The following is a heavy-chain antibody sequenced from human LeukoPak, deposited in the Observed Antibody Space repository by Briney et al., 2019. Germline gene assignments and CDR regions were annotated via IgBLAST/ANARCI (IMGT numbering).Heavy chain of an antibody. D-gene: IGHD3-22*01. J-gene: IGHJ2*01. CDR3: ARSQGGTMSLRHFDL. CDR2: INSGGNA. CDR1: GFTVSSNY. Sequence: GGSLRLSCAAAGFTVSSNYMNWVRQAQGKGLEWVSVINSGGNAYYADSVKGRFTISRDNSKNMLYLQMNSLRAEDTAVYYCARSQGGTMSLRHFDLWGRGTLVTVSS. V-gene: IGHV3-53*01.